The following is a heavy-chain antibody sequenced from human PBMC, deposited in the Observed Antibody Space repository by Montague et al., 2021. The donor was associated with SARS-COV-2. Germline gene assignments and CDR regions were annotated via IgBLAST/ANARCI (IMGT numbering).Heavy chain of an antibody. V-gene: IGHV3-21*01. J-gene: IGHJ3*02. D-gene: IGHD3-10*01. CDR3: ARSHELWFGENPQGPGAFDI. CDR2: ISGSSSYI. CDR1: GFTFSSYS. Sequence: SLRLSCAASGFTFSSYSMNWVRQAPGKGLEWVSSISGSSSYIYYADSVKGRFAISRDNAKNSLYLQMNSLRVEDTAVYYCARSHELWFGENPQGPGAFDIWGQGTMVTVSS.